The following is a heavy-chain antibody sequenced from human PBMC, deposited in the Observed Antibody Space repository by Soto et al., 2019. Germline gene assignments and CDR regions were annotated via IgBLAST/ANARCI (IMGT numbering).Heavy chain of an antibody. V-gene: IGHV1-46*01. Sequence: QVQLVQSGAEVKKPGASVNISCKASGYTFTSYYIHWVRQAPGQGLEWMGIINPSGGSTSYTQKFQGRVTMTRDTSTSTVYMELSSLRSEDTAVYYCARGDTVTTYGVLGYWGQGTLVTVSS. CDR3: ARGDTVTTYGVLGY. CDR1: GYTFTSYY. J-gene: IGHJ4*02. D-gene: IGHD5-12*01. CDR2: INPSGGST.